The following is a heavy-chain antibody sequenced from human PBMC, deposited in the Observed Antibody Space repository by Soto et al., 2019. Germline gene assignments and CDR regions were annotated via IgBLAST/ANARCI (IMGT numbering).Heavy chain of an antibody. V-gene: IGHV4-39*07. D-gene: IGHD5-12*01. J-gene: IGHJ4*02. Sequence: PSETLSLTCTVSGGSISSSSYYWGWLRQPPGKGLEWIGNIYYSGSTNYNPSLKSRVTISVDTSKNQFSLKLSSVTAADTAVYYCAGGGYSGYDPIYVYWGQGTLVTVSS. CDR1: GGSISSSSYY. CDR2: IYYSGST. CDR3: AGGGYSGYDPIYVY.